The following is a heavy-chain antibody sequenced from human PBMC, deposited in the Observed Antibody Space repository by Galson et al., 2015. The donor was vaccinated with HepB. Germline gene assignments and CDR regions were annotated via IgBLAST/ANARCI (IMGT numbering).Heavy chain of an antibody. CDR1: GFTFSSYA. CDR3: ARDGDYGGNRPYNY. Sequence: SLRLSCAASGFTFSSYAMHWVRQAPGKGLEWVAVISYDGSNKYYADSVKGRFTISRDNSKNTLYLQMNSLRDEDTAVYYCARDGDYGGNRPYNYWGQGTLVTVSS. J-gene: IGHJ4*02. D-gene: IGHD4-23*01. V-gene: IGHV3-30-3*01. CDR2: ISYDGSNK.